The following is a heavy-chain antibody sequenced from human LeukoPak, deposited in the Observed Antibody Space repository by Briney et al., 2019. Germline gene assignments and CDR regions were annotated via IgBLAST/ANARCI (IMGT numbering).Heavy chain of an antibody. Sequence: ASVKVSCKAPGYTFTGYYMHWVRQAPGQGLEWMGWINPNSGGRNYAQKFQGRVTMTRDTSISTAYMELSRLRSDDTAVYYCARVSGGPDYWGQGTLVTVSS. CDR3: ARVSGGPDY. D-gene: IGHD3-10*01. V-gene: IGHV1-2*02. CDR2: INPNSGGR. CDR1: GYTFTGYY. J-gene: IGHJ4*02.